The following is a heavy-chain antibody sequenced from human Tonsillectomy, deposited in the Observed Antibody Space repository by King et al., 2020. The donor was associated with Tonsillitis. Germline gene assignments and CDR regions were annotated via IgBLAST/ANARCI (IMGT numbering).Heavy chain of an antibody. CDR3: ARDGGLRLDY. CDR1: GYTFTTYV. CDR2: INTANGYT. D-gene: IGHD2-15*01. V-gene: IGHV1-3*04. Sequence: QLVQSGAEVKKPGASVKVSCKASGYTFTTYVMHWVRQAPGQRLEWMGWINTANGYTKYSQNFQGRVTIASDTSASTAYMELSSLRSEDTAVYYCARDGGLRLDYWGQGTLDTVSS. J-gene: IGHJ4*02.